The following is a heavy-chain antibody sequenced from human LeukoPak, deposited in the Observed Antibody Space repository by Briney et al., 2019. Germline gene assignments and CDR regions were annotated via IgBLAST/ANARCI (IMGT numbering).Heavy chain of an antibody. CDR3: ARAVLESGSYYSHYYYYMGV. CDR1: GGSFSGYY. D-gene: IGHD1-26*01. Sequence: PSETLSLTCAVYGGSFSGYYWSWIRPPPGKGLEWIGEINHSGSTNYNPSLKSRVTISVDTSKNQFSLKLNSVTAADTAVYYCARAVLESGSYYSHYYYYMGVWGKGTTVTVSS. CDR2: INHSGST. J-gene: IGHJ6*03. V-gene: IGHV4-34*01.